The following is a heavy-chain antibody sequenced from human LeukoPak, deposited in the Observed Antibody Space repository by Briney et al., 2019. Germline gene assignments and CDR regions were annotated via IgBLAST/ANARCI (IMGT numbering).Heavy chain of an antibody. CDR1: VFTFSSYA. CDR3: AKDGRITMIVVVDYFDY. Sequence: PGGSLRLSCAASVFTFSSYAMSWVRQAPGKGLEWVSAISGSGGSTYYADSVKGRFTISRDNSKNTLYLQMNSLRAEDTAVYYCAKDGRITMIVVVDYFDYWGQGTLVTVSS. D-gene: IGHD3-22*01. V-gene: IGHV3-23*01. J-gene: IGHJ4*02. CDR2: ISGSGGST.